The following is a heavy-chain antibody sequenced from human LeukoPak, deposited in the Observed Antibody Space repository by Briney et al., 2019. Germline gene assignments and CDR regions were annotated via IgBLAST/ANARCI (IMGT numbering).Heavy chain of an antibody. V-gene: IGHV3-23*01. CDR1: GXTFNNNA. D-gene: IGHD6-13*01. Sequence: GSLRLSFATSGXTFNNNAMSWVRQAPGKGLEWVSAINGGGDATEYADSVKGRFTISRDNSKNTLYLQMNSLRPDDTAVYYCARRGAAGTYYFDYWGQGTLVTVSS. CDR3: ARRGAAGTYYFDY. CDR2: INGGGDAT. J-gene: IGHJ4*02.